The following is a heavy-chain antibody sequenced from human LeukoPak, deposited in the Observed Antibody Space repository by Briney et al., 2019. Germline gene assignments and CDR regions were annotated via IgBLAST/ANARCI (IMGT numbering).Heavy chain of an antibody. CDR3: AREIPVAYYYMDV. CDR2: IYYSGST. J-gene: IGHJ6*03. CDR1: GGSISSGGYY. D-gene: IGHD2-2*01. V-gene: IGHV4-31*03. Sequence: TSSQTLSLTCTVSGGSISSGGYYWSWIRQHPGKGLEWIGYIYYSGSTYYNPSLKSRVTISVDTSKNQFSLKLSSVTAADTAVYYCAREIPVAYYYMDVWGKGTTVTVSS.